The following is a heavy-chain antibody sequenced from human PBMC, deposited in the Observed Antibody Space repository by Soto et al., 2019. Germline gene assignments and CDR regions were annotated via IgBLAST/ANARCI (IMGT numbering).Heavy chain of an antibody. CDR3: ARVADYVWGSYGPFFDY. Sequence: SETLSLTCAVSGYSISSGYYWGWIRQPPGKGLEWIGSIYHSGSTYYNPSLKSRVTISVDTSKNQFSLKLSSVTAADTAVYYCARVADYVWGSYGPFFDYWGQGTLVTAPQ. CDR2: IYHSGST. V-gene: IGHV4-38-2*01. J-gene: IGHJ4*02. CDR1: GYSISSGYY. D-gene: IGHD3-16*01.